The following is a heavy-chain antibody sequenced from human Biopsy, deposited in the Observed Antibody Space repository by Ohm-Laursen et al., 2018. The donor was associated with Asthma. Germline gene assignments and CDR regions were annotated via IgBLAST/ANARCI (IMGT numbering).Heavy chain of an antibody. J-gene: IGHJ6*02. CDR3: TRDRFYNSVTSESFYYGVDV. V-gene: IGHV3-30*03. D-gene: IGHD2-21*02. CDR1: GFTFSTYG. Sequence: SLRLSCAASGFTFSTYGMHWVRQGPGKGPEWVALISYDGRETGYADSVKGRFTISRDNFRNTVHLQMSSLRPEDSAVYYCTRDRFYNSVTSESFYYGVDVWGQGTTVTVSS. CDR2: ISYDGRET.